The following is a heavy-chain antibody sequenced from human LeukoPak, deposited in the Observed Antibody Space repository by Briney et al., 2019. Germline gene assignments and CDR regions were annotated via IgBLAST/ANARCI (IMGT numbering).Heavy chain of an antibody. Sequence: GGSPRLSCAASGFSFSNYWMSWVRQAPGRGLEWVASVAQDGGEKFYADSVMGRFTISKDNAKNSLYLHMNGLRADDTALYYCARDARATFDVWGQGTMVTVSS. V-gene: IGHV3-7*01. CDR3: ARDARATFDV. CDR2: VAQDGGEK. J-gene: IGHJ3*01. D-gene: IGHD5-12*01. CDR1: GFSFSNYW.